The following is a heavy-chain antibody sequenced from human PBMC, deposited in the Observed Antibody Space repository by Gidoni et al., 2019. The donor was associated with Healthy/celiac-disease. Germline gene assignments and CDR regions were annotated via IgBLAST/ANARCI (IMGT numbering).Heavy chain of an antibody. V-gene: IGHV1-69*01. CDR3: ARDRVVSMVRGVKAFYYYGMDV. J-gene: IGHJ6*02. CDR2: IIPIFGTA. D-gene: IGHD3-10*01. CDR1: GGPFSSYA. Sequence: QVQLVQSGAEVKKPGSSVKVSCKASGGPFSSYAISWVRQAPGQGLEWMGGIIPIFGTANYAQKFQGRVTITADESTSTAYMELSSLRSEDTAVYYCARDRVVSMVRGVKAFYYYGMDVWGQGTTVTVSS.